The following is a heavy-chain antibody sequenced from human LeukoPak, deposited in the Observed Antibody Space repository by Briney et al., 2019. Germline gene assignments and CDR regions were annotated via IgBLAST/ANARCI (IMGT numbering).Heavy chain of an antibody. Sequence: PGGSLRLSCAASGFTFSSYSMNWVRQAPGKGLEWVSSISSSSSYIYYADSVKGRFTISRDNAKKSLHLQMNSLRAEDTAVYYCARAPATSYLVDYWGQGTLVTVSS. CDR2: ISSSSSYI. D-gene: IGHD3-16*02. CDR3: ARAPATSYLVDY. V-gene: IGHV3-21*01. CDR1: GFTFSSYS. J-gene: IGHJ4*02.